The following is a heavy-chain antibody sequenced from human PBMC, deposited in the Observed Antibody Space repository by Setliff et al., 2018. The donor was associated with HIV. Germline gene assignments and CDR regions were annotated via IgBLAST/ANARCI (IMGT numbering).Heavy chain of an antibody. D-gene: IGHD3-10*01. CDR1: GFTFRSYG. J-gene: IGHJ6*02. V-gene: IGHV3-33*01. CDR2: IWYDGSNK. Sequence: SLTISCAASGFTFRSYGMHWVRQAPGKGLEWVAFIWYDGSNKYYADSVKGRFTISRDNPKNTLYLQMNSLRAEDTALYYCATLKTVGSIIFATTGMDVWGQGTTVTVSS. CDR3: ATLKTVGSIIFATTGMDV.